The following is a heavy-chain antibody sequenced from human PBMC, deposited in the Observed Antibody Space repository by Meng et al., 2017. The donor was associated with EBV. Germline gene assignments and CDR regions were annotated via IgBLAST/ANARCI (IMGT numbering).Heavy chain of an antibody. D-gene: IGHD3-10*01. CDR1: GGPFRSDA. V-gene: IGHV1-69*01. CDR2: LIPMSGAP. J-gene: IGHJ4*02. Sequence: GEVKRAWFSEKNYWKVSGGPFRSDAVSWVRQGPGKGLEWLGGLIPMSGAPHYAQKFQDRVTITADEYTRTHYMELSSLRSDDTAMYYCASESGRGFTPDFWGQGTLVTVSS. CDR3: ASESGRGFTPDF.